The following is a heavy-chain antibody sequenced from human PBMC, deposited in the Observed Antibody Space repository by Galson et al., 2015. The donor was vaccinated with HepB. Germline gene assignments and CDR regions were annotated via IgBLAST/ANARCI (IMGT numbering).Heavy chain of an antibody. Sequence: SVKVSCKASGYTFTDYGISWVRQAPGQGLEWMGCISAYNGNTHQAQKFQGRVTLTTDTSTSTAHMELRRLRSDDTAVYYCAREPAAIRFRNDAFDIWGQGTMVTVSS. CDR2: ISAYNGNT. CDR3: AREPAAIRFRNDAFDI. CDR1: GYTFTDYG. J-gene: IGHJ3*02. V-gene: IGHV1-18*01. D-gene: IGHD2-2*02.